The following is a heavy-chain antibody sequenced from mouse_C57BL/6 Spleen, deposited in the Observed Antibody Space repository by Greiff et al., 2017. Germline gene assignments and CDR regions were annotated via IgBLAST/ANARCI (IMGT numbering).Heavy chain of an antibody. V-gene: IGHV1-26*01. CDR2: INPNNGGT. CDR3: ARDYGNYDAMDY. J-gene: IGHJ4*01. D-gene: IGHD2-1*01. Sequence: EVQLQQSGPELVKPGASVKISCKASGYTFTDYYMNWVKQSHGKSLEWIGDINPNNGGTSYNQKFKGKATLTVDTSSSTAYMELRSLTSEDSAVYYCARDYGNYDAMDYWGQGTSVTVSS. CDR1: GYTFTDYY.